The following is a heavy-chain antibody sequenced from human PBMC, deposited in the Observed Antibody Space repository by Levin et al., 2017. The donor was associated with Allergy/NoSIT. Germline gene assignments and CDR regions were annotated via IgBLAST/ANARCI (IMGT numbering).Heavy chain of an antibody. J-gene: IGHJ4*02. CDR3: ERGQELWNPFDH. V-gene: IGHV3-48*04. Sequence: GGSLRLSCVSSGFTLSSYSMSWVRQTPGKGLEWLAYISSSSQTIYYADSVRGRFSISRDNTKNSTYLQMDSLRAEDTAVYYCERGQELWNPFDHWGQGALVTVSS. D-gene: IGHD7-27*01. CDR2: ISSSSQTI. CDR1: GFTLSSYS.